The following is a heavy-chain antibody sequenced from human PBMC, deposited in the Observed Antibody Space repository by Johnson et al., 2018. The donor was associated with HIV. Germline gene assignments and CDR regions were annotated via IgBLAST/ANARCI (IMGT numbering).Heavy chain of an antibody. Sequence: QVQLVESGGGVVQPGRSLRLSCAASGFTFSSYAMHWVRQAPGKGLEWVAVISYDGSNKYYADSVKGRFILSRDNSKNTLFLQMNSLRAEDTAVYYCAREGVAVAGTPDAFDLWGQGTMVIVSS. CDR1: GFTFSSYA. V-gene: IGHV3-30*14. CDR2: ISYDGSNK. J-gene: IGHJ3*01. D-gene: IGHD6-19*01. CDR3: AREGVAVAGTPDAFDL.